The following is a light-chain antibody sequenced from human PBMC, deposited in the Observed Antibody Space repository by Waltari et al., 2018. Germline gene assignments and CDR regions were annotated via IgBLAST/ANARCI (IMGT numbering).Light chain of an antibody. CDR1: SIDVGGCNY. V-gene: IGLV2-11*01. CDR3: CSYAGSYPLV. Sequence: QSALTQPRSVSGSPGQSLTISCPGTSIDVGGCNYVSWYQQHPSKAPKLLIFDVNKRPSGVPDRFSGSKSGNTASLTISGLQAEDEADYYCCSYAGSYPLVFGGGTKLTVL. CDR2: DVN. J-gene: IGLJ3*02.